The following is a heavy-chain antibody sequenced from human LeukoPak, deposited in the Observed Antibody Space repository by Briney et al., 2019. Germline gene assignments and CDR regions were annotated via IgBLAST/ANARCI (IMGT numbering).Heavy chain of an antibody. CDR1: GFTFSSYD. V-gene: IGHV3-13*01. Sequence: PGGSLRLSCAASGFTFSSYDMHWVRQATGKGLEWVSAIGTAGDTYYPGSVKGRFTISRENAKNSLYLQMNSLRAGDTAVYYCAKDEAWGRYKDWGQGTLVTVSS. D-gene: IGHD3-16*01. CDR3: AKDEAWGRYKD. CDR2: IGTAGDT. J-gene: IGHJ1*01.